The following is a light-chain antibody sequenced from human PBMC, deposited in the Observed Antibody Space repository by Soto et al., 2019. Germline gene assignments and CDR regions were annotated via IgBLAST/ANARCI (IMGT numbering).Light chain of an antibody. CDR2: EVS. V-gene: IGLV2-14*01. CDR3: SSYTSSNTLVV. Sequence: QSVLTQPASVSGSPGQSITLSCTGTSSDVGGYNYVSWYQQHPGKAPKLIIYEVSNRPSGVSNRFSGSKSGNTASLTISGLQAEDEADYSCSSYTSSNTLVVFGGGTKLTVL. J-gene: IGLJ2*01. CDR1: SSDVGGYNY.